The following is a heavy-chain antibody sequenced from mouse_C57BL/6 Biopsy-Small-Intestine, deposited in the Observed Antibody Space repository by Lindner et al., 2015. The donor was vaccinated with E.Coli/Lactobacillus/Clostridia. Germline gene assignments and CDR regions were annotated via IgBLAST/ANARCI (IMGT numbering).Heavy chain of an antibody. V-gene: IGHV1-42*01. CDR3: TRREVYYFDY. J-gene: IGHJ2*01. CDR1: GYSFTANY. Sequence: VQLQESGPGLVKSGASVKISCKASGYSFTANYMNWVKQSPEKSLEWIGEINPSTGGTTYNEKFRAKATLTIDKSSSAAYMQLKSLASEDSAVYYCTRREVYYFDYWGQGTTLTVSS. CDR2: INPSTGGT.